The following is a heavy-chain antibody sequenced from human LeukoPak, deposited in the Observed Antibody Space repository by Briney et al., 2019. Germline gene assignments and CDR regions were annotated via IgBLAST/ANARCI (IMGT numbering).Heavy chain of an antibody. CDR3: ARDQYYYDSSGYYARYYYGMDV. V-gene: IGHV6-1*01. CDR1: GDSVSSNSAA. D-gene: IGHD3-22*01. Sequence: SQTLPLTCAISGDSVSSNSAAWNWIRQSPSRGLEWLGRTYYRSKWYNDYAVSVKSRITINPDTSKNQFSLQLNSVTPEDTAVYYCARDQYYYDSSGYYARYYYGMDVWGQGTTVTVSS. CDR2: TYYRSKWYN. J-gene: IGHJ6*02.